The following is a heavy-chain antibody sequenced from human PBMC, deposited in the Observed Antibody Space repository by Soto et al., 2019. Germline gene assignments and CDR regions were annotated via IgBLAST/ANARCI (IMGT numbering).Heavy chain of an antibody. J-gene: IGHJ3*02. D-gene: IGHD3-10*01. Sequence: GGSLRLSCAASGFNFGPFWMHWVRQVPGKGLVWVSHINSDGSTIVYADSVKGRFTISRDNAKSTLFLQMNSLRVEDTAVYYCARDRGYPDSFDIWGQGTMVTISS. CDR1: GFNFGPFW. CDR2: INSDGSTI. V-gene: IGHV3-74*01. CDR3: ARDRGYPDSFDI.